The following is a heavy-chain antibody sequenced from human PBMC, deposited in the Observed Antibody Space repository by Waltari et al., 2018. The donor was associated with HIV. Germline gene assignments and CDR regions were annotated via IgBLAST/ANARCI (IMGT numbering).Heavy chain of an antibody. CDR3: ARSLLWFGEAHQNYGMDV. J-gene: IGHJ6*02. D-gene: IGHD3-10*01. CDR2: INPNSGGT. V-gene: IGHV1-2*04. CDR1: GYTFTGYY. Sequence: QVQLVQSGAEVKKPGASVKVSCKASGYTFTGYYMHWVRQAPGQGLEWMGWINPNSGGTNYAQKFQGWVTMTRDTSISTAYMELSRLRSDDTAVYYCARSLLWFGEAHQNYGMDVWGQGTTVTVSS.